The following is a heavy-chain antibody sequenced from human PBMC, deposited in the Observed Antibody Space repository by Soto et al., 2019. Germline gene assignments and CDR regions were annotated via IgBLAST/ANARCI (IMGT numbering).Heavy chain of an antibody. CDR1: GGTFSSYA. D-gene: IGHD3-22*01. CDR3: ARDLPLTDSRYYYVARSHAFDI. J-gene: IGHJ3*02. Sequence: QVQLVQSGAEVKKPGSSVKVSCKASGGTFSSYAISWVRQAPGQGLEWMGGIIPIFGTANYAQKFQGRVTITAAESPSTAYMELSRLRSGDTAVYYCARDLPLTDSRYYYVARSHAFDIWGQGTMVTVSS. CDR2: IIPIFGTA. V-gene: IGHV1-69*12.